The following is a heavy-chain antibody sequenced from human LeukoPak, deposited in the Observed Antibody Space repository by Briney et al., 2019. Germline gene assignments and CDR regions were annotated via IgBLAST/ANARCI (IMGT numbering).Heavy chain of an antibody. V-gene: IGHV3-21*01. CDR1: RFTFSGSA. D-gene: IGHD6-13*01. CDR3: VRDLIAAAGDY. CDR2: ISSSSSYI. Sequence: PGGSLRLSCAASRFTFSGSAMHWVRRAPGKGLEWVSSISSSSSYIYYADSVEGRFTISRDNAKNSLYLQMNSLRAEDTAVYYCVRDLIAAAGDYWGQGTLVTVSS. J-gene: IGHJ4*02.